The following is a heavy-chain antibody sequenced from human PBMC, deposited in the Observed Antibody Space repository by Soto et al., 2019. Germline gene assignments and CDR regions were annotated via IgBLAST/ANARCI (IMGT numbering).Heavy chain of an antibody. CDR3: AHVFCSGAACSPSPQLDY. J-gene: IGHJ4*02. Sequence: QITLKESGPTLVKPTQTLTLTCTFSGFSLSSTEEGVGWFRQPPGKATEWLALIYWDDDKRYSPSLKSRLTISKDTSKRLVVLTMTNVYPVDPATYSCAHVFCSGAACSPSPQLDYCGQGILVTVTS. V-gene: IGHV2-5*02. D-gene: IGHD2-15*01. CDR2: IYWDDDK. CDR1: GFSLSSTEEG.